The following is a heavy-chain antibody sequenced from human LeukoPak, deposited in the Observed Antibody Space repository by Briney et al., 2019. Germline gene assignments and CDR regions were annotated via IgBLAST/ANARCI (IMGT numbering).Heavy chain of an antibody. CDR2: IKSKTYSGTT. V-gene: IGHV3-15*01. CDR1: GFTFSNAW. CDR3: TTGSY. J-gene: IGHJ4*02. Sequence: GGSLRLSCAASGFTFSNAWMSGARHAPGKGMEWIGRIKSKTYSGTTDYAAPVKGRFTNSRDDSKNTLYLQMNSLKTEDTAVYYCTTGSYWGQGTLVTVSS.